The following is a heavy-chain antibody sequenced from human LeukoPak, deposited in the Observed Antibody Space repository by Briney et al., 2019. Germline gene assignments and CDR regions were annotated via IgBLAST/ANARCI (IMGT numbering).Heavy chain of an antibody. V-gene: IGHV4-38-2*02. J-gene: IGHJ4*02. Sequence: PSETLSLTCTVSGHSISSGYYWGWIRQPPGKGLEWIGSIYHSGSTYYNPSLKSRVTISVDTSKNQFSLKLSSVTAADTAVYYCARSTVVNNLDYWGQGTLVTVSS. CDR2: IYHSGST. CDR3: ARSTVVNNLDY. CDR1: GHSISSGYY. D-gene: IGHD2-21*01.